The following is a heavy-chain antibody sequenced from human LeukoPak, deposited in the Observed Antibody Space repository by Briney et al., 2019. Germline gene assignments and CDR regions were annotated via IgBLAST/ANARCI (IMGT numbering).Heavy chain of an antibody. V-gene: IGHV3-30*02. CDR2: IRYDGSNK. Sequence: GGSLRLSCAASGFTFSSYGMHWVRQAPGKGLEWVAFIRYDGSNKYYADSVKGRFTISRDNSKNTLYLQMNSLRAEDTAVYYCAKDALPAAPPLYYYYYMDVWGKGTTVTVSS. D-gene: IGHD2-2*01. CDR3: AKDALPAAPPLYYYYYMDV. CDR1: GFTFSSYG. J-gene: IGHJ6*03.